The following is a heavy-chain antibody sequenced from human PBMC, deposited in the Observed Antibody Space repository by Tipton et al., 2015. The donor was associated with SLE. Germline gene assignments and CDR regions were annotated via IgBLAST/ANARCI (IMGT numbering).Heavy chain of an antibody. CDR3: AEGGVCSGGSCYYYYYYYGMDV. CDR1: GGSFSGYY. V-gene: IGHV4-34*01. J-gene: IGHJ6*02. Sequence: TLSLTCAVYGGSFSGYYWSWIRQPPGKGLEWIGEINHSGSTNYNPSLKSRVTISVDTSKNQFSLKLSSVTAADTAVYYCAEGGVCSGGSCYYYYYYYGMDVWGQGTTVTVSS. D-gene: IGHD2-15*01. CDR2: INHSGST.